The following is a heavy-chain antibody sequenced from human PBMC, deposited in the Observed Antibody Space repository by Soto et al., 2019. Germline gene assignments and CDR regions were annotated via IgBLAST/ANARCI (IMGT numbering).Heavy chain of an antibody. CDR3: ARGDATKLGVTIYYGMDV. J-gene: IGHJ6*02. CDR1: GGSLTNYG. CDR2: IIPVFGTA. D-gene: IGHD3-10*01. V-gene: IGHV1-69*12. Sequence: QVQLVQSGAEVKKPGSSVKVSCKASGGSLTNYGVSWVRQAPGQGLEWMGGIIPVFGTANYAQKFQGRVTIAADESNSTVFMDVRSLRSEYTAVYYCARGDATKLGVTIYYGMDVWGQGTTVTVSS.